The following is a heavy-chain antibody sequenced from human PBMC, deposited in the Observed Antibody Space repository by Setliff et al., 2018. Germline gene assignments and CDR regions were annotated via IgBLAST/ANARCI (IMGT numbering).Heavy chain of an antibody. Sequence: PGGSLRLSCAASGFIFSSFWMHWVRQAPGKGLVWVSRIKSDGSSTTYADSVKGRFTISRDNAKNTLYLQMNGLRAEDTAVYYCARHSSRPYWGQGTLVTVSS. CDR1: GFIFSSFW. V-gene: IGHV3-74*01. J-gene: IGHJ4*02. CDR3: ARHSSRPY. CDR2: IKSDGSST.